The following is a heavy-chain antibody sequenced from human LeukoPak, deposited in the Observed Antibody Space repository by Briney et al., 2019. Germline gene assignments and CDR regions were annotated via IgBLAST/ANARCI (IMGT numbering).Heavy chain of an antibody. D-gene: IGHD3-22*01. V-gene: IGHV1-69*05. CDR2: IIPIFGTA. CDR1: GGTFSSYA. Sequence: SVKVSCKASGGTFSSYAISWVRQAPGQGLEWMGGIIPIFGTANYAQKFQGRVTITTDESMSTAYMELSSLRSEDTAVYYCARGYYDSSGYCDAFDIWGQGTMVTVSS. CDR3: ARGYYDSSGYCDAFDI. J-gene: IGHJ3*02.